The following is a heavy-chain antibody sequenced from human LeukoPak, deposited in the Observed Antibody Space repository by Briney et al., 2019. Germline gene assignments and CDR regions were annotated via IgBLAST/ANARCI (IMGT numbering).Heavy chain of an antibody. CDR2: INHSGST. CDR1: GGSFSGYY. J-gene: IGHJ4*02. D-gene: IGHD5-18*01. CDR3: ARVGGGDTAMATADYFDY. V-gene: IGHV4-34*01. Sequence: SETLSLTCAVYGGSFSGYYWSWIRQPPGKGLEWIGEINHSGSTNYNPSLKSRVTISVDTSKNQFSLKLSSVTAADTAVYYCARVGGGDTAMATADYFDYWGQGTLVTVSS.